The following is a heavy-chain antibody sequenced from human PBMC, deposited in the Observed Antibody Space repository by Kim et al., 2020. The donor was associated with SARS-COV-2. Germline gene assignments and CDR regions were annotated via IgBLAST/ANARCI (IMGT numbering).Heavy chain of an antibody. J-gene: IGHJ4*02. V-gene: IGHV4-34*01. D-gene: IGHD2-15*01. Sequence: LKSRVTISVDTSKNQFSLKLSSVTDADTAVYYCAREPCSGGSCYEAAADYWGQGTLVTVSS. CDR3: AREPCSGGSCYEAAADY.